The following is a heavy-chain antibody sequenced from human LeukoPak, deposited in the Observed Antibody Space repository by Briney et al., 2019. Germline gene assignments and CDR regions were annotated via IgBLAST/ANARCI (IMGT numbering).Heavy chain of an antibody. D-gene: IGHD2-2*01. CDR1: DGSISSGYYY. CDR2: IYYSGTT. V-gene: IGHV4-39*07. Sequence: SETLSHTCSVSDGSISSGYYYWAWIRQPPGKGPEWIGSIYYSGTTYPNPSLKSRVTISVDTSKNQFSLKLSSVTAADTAVYYCARRRRILGNIVVVPAAALGRYYFDYWGQGTLVTVSS. CDR3: ARRRRILGNIVVVPAAALGRYYFDY. J-gene: IGHJ4*02.